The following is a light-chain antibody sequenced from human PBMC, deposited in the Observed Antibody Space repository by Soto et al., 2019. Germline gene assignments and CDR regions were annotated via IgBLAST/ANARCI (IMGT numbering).Light chain of an antibody. CDR1: QGMSSY. Sequence: IQLSQPPSSLSASVGDRVTLICRSSQGMSSYLAWYQQKPGKAPKLLIYVTATLQTGVPPRFSGSGSGRDFTLTISSLQPEDSATYYCQQLSRCPLTFGGGTKVDI. CDR3: QQLSRCPLT. V-gene: IGKV1-9*01. CDR2: VTA. J-gene: IGKJ4*01.